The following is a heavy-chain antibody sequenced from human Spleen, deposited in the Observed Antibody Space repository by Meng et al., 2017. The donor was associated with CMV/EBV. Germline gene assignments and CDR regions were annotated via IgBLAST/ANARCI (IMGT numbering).Heavy chain of an antibody. CDR2: INPNHGGT. V-gene: IGHV1-2*02. Sequence: ASVKVSCKASAYTFTAYYIHWVRQAPGQGLEWVGWINPNHGGTNSAQKFQGRVTMTRDTSINTAYLEVSSLRSDDTAMYYCAQSLISYSGFDYWGQGTLVTVSS. CDR1: AYTFTAYY. J-gene: IGHJ4*02. D-gene: IGHD3/OR15-3a*01. CDR3: AQSLISYSGFDY.